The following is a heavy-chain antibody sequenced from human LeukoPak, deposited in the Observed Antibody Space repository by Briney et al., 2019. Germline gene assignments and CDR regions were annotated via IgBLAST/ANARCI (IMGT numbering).Heavy chain of an antibody. J-gene: IGHJ3*02. CDR2: IYCSGST. CDR1: GGSISSYY. D-gene: IGHD3-22*01. CDR3: AREGWYYYDSSGENAFDI. V-gene: IGHV4-59*01. Sequence: PSETLSLTCTVSGGSISSYYWSWIRQPPGKGLEWIGYIYCSGSTNYNPSLKSRVTISVDTSKNQFSLKLSSVTAADAAVYYCAREGWYYYDSSGENAFDIWGQGTMVTVSS.